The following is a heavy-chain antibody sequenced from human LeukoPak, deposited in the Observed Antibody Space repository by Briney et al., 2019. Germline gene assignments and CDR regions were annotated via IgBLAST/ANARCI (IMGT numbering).Heavy chain of an antibody. J-gene: IGHJ6*02. V-gene: IGHV1-2*02. CDR2: INPNSGGT. CDR1: GYTFTGYY. CDR3: ARDPQLLLFGKLLKSDGMDV. D-gene: IGHD3-10*01. Sequence: ASVKVSCKASGYTFTGYYMHWVRQAPGQGLEWMGWINPNSGGTNYAQKFQGRVTMTRDTSISTAYMELSRLRSDDTAVYYCARDPQLLLFGKLLKSDGMDVWGQGTTVTVSS.